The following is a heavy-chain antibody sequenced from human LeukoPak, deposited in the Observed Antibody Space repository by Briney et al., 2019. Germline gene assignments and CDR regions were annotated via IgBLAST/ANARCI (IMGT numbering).Heavy chain of an antibody. J-gene: IGHJ5*02. V-gene: IGHV3-74*01. D-gene: IGHD1-26*01. Sequence: GRSLRLSCAASGFTFSAYWMHWVRQAPGKGLVWVSRINTDGSRTTYADSVQGRFTISRDTAKNTLFLQMNSLRAEDTAVYYCAREAQVGGALQSWGQGTLVTVSS. CDR1: GFTFSAYW. CDR3: AREAQVGGALQS. CDR2: INTDGSRT.